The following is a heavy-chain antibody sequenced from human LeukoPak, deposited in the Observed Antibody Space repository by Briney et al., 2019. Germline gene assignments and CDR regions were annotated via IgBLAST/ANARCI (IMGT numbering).Heavy chain of an antibody. CDR2: ITGSGGST. D-gene: IGHD3-10*01. CDR1: GVTFSNHA. CDR3: ARDNYYGSGSYHFDY. Sequence: GGFLRLSCAASGVTFSNHAMSWIRQAPGKGLEWVSGITGSGGSTYHAESVKGRFTISRDNSKNTLYLEMNSLRAEDTAVYYCARDNYYGSGSYHFDYWGQGTLVTVSS. J-gene: IGHJ4*02. V-gene: IGHV3-23*01.